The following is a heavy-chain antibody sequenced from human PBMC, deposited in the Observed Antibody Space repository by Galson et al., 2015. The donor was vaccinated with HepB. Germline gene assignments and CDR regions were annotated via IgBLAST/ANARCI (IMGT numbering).Heavy chain of an antibody. V-gene: IGHV3-30*04. D-gene: IGHD3-22*01. CDR3: AREYYDSSGYQFDY. CDR1: GFTFSSYA. Sequence: SLRLSCAASGFTFSSYAMHWVRQAPGKGLESVAVISYDGSNKYYADSVKGRFTISRDDSKNTLYLQMNSLRAEDTAVYYCAREYYDSSGYQFDYWGQGTLVTVSS. CDR2: ISYDGSNK. J-gene: IGHJ4*02.